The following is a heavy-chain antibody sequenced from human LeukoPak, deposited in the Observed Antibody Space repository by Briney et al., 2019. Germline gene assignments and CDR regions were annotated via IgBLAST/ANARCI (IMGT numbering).Heavy chain of an antibody. D-gene: IGHD3-3*01. CDR3: ARESGYYDFWSGYYYYYLDV. Sequence: ASLKVSCKASRYTFTSYVINSVRQATGQGRGWMGWMNPNIGNTGYAKKYQGRVTMTRNTSISTAYMELSRLRSEDTAVYYCARESGYYDFWSGYYYYYLDVWGKGTTVTVSS. CDR1: RYTFTSYV. J-gene: IGHJ6*03. V-gene: IGHV1-8*01. CDR2: MNPNIGNT.